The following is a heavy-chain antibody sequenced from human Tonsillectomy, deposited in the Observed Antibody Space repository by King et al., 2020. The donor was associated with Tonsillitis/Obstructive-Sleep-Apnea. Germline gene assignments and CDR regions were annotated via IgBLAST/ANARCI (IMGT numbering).Heavy chain of an antibody. CDR2: IYYSGST. CDR3: ARGGGGSGTYYFDY. Sequence: VQLQESGPGLVKPSETLSLTCTVSGGSISSYYWSWIRQPPGKGLEWIGYIYYSGSTNYNPSLKSRVTISVDTSKNQFSLKLSSVTAADTAVYYCARGGGGSGTYYFDYWGQGTLVTVSS. D-gene: IGHD1-14*01. CDR1: GGSISSYY. V-gene: IGHV4-59*01. J-gene: IGHJ4*02.